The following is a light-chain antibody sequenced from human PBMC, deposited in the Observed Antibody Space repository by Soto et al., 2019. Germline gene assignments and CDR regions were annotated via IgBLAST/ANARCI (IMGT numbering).Light chain of an antibody. Sequence: EIVLTQSPATLSLSPGERATLSCRASQNVSTYLAWYQQKPGHAPSLLIYDASNRATGIPARFSGSGSGTDFTLTISSLEPEDVEVYYCQQRTNWLTFGPGTKVDIK. V-gene: IGKV3-11*01. J-gene: IGKJ3*01. CDR3: QQRTNWLT. CDR1: QNVSTY. CDR2: DAS.